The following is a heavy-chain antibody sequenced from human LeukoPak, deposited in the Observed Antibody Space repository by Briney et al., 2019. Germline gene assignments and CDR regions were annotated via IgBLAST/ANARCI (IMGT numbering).Heavy chain of an antibody. D-gene: IGHD3-9*01. CDR3: ARDHDWAFDY. Sequence: PGRSLRLSCAASGFTFSSYGMHWVRQAPGKGLEWVAVISYDGSNKYYADSVKGRFTISRDNAKNSLFLQMNSLRDEDTAVYYCARDHDWAFDYWGQGALVTVSS. CDR1: GFTFSSYG. J-gene: IGHJ4*02. CDR2: ISYDGSNK. V-gene: IGHV3-30*03.